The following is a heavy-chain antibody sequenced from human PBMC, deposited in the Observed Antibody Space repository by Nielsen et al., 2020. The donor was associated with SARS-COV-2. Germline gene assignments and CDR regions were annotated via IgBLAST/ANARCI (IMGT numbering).Heavy chain of an antibody. D-gene: IGHD3-16*01. CDR2: ISWNSGSI. Sequence: SLKISCAASGFTFDDYAMHWVRQAPGKGLEWVSGISWNSGSIGYADSVKGRFTISRDNAKNSLYLQMNSLRAEDTALYYCARDLRVGVGAWFDPWGQGTLVTVSS. CDR3: ARDLRVGVGAWFDP. CDR1: GFTFDDYA. V-gene: IGHV3-9*01. J-gene: IGHJ5*02.